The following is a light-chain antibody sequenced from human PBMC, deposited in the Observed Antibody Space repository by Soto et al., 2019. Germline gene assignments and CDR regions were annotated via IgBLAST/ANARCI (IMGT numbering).Light chain of an antibody. CDR1: QSISNW. J-gene: IGKJ4*01. V-gene: IGKV1-5*03. CDR2: KAS. CDR3: QQYTSYPLT. Sequence: DIQMTQSPSTLSASVGDRVTITCRASQSISNWLAWYQQKPGKAPKLLIYKASSLESGIPSRFSGGGSGTEFTLTISSLQPDDFATYYCQQYTSYPLTFGGGTTVEIK.